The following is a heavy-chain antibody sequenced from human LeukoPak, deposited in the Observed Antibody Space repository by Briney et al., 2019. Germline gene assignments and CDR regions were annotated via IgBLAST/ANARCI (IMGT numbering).Heavy chain of an antibody. Sequence: GGSLRLSCAASGFIVSSSYMNWVRQAPGKGLEWVSLIYSGGTTFYADSVKGRFTISRDNSKNTLYLQMNSLRAEDSAVYYCARDLGTNDYWGQGILVTVSS. CDR3: ARDLGTNDY. V-gene: IGHV3-66*01. CDR2: IYSGGTT. J-gene: IGHJ4*02. D-gene: IGHD1-26*01. CDR1: GFIVSSSY.